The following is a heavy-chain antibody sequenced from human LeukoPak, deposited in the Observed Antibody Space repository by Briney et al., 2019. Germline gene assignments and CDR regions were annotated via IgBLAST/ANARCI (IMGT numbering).Heavy chain of an antibody. CDR2: ISAYNGDT. Sequence: ASVKVSCKASGYTFTSYGISWVRQAPGQGLEWMGWISAYNGDTNYAQKLQGRVTMTTDTSTSTAYMELRSLRSDDTAVYYCARDRLVQAWDDEYYWGQGTLVTVSS. CDR1: GYTFTSYG. CDR3: ARDRLVQAWDDEYY. D-gene: IGHD1-1*01. V-gene: IGHV1-18*01. J-gene: IGHJ4*02.